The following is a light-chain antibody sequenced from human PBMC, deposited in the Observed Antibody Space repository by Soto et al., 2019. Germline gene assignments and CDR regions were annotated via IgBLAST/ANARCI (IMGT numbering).Light chain of an antibody. CDR1: QTIDRY. CDR3: QQTYIAPRA. CDR2: AAS. J-gene: IGKJ1*01. Sequence: DIQLTQSPSSLSASVGDRVTITCRASQTIDRYIHWYQEKPGKVPKLLIYAASSVASGVPSRFSGSGSGAVFTLTISSLQPEDVATYYCQQTYIAPRAFGQGTKVEIK. V-gene: IGKV1-39*01.